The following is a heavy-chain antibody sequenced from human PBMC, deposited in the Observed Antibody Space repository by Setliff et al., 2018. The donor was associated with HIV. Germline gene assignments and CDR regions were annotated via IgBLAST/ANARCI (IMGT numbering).Heavy chain of an antibody. CDR1: GGTFSSYA. V-gene: IGHV1-8*02. Sequence: ASVKVSCKASGGTFSSYAINWVRQATGQGLEWMGWMNPDSGKTGSAQKFQGRLTMTRDTSISTAYMELSSLRSDDTAVYYCARGYYDYLWGTYRPTDYWGQGTLVTVSS. CDR3: ARGYYDYLWGTYRPTDY. J-gene: IGHJ4*02. D-gene: IGHD3-16*02. CDR2: MNPDSGKT.